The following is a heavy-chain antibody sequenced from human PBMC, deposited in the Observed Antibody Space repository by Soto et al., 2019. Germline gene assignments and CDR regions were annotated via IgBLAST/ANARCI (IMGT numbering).Heavy chain of an antibody. CDR3: AREIEPTAGKYGMDV. Sequence: QVQLVESGGGVGQPGRSLRLSCAASEFTFSSYTMHWVRQAPGKGLEWVALTSYDGTNKYYAASVKGRFTISRDNSKSTLYLQMNSLRAEDTALYYCAREIEPTAGKYGMDVWGRGTTVTVSS. V-gene: IGHV3-30-3*01. J-gene: IGHJ6*02. D-gene: IGHD1-1*01. CDR2: TSYDGTNK. CDR1: EFTFSSYT.